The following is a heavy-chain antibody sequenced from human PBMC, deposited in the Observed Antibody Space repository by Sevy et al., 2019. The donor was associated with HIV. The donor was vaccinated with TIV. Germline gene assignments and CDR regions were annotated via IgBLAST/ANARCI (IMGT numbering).Heavy chain of an antibody. V-gene: IGHV3-30-3*01. CDR2: ISYDRSNK. J-gene: IGHJ4*02. Sequence: GGSLRLSCAASGFTFSSYAMHWVRQAPGKGLEWVAVISYDRSNKYYADSVKGRFTISRDNSKNTLYLQMNSLRAEDTAVYYCARAWEGRGAGHGMFDYWGQGTLVTVSS. CDR1: GFTFSSYA. D-gene: IGHD1-26*01. CDR3: ARAWEGRGAGHGMFDY.